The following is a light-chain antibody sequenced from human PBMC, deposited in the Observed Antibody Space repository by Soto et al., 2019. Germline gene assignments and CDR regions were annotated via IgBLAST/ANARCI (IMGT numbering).Light chain of an antibody. Sequence: EIVMTQSPDTLYVSPGEGATLSCRAIQIDRTKLAWYQQKAGQAPRLLIYGASTRATGIPDRFSGSGSGTEFTLTISSLQSEDFAVYYCQQYNSWPPITFGQGTRLAI. J-gene: IGKJ5*01. CDR1: QIDRTK. V-gene: IGKV3-15*01. CDR2: GAS. CDR3: QQYNSWPPIT.